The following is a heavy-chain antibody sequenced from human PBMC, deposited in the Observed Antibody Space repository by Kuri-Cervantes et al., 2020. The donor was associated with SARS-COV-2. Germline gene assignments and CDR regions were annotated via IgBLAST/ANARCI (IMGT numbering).Heavy chain of an antibody. D-gene: IGHD3-9*01. CDR2: IKQDGSEK. CDR3: ARDWLRGGFDY. CDR1: GFTFGSYA. Sequence: GESLKISCAASGFTFGSYAMSWVRQAPGKGLEWVANIKQDGSEKYYVDSVKGRFTISRDNAKNSLYLQMNSLRAEDTAVYYCARDWLRGGFDYWGQGTLVTVSS. V-gene: IGHV3-7*05. J-gene: IGHJ4*02.